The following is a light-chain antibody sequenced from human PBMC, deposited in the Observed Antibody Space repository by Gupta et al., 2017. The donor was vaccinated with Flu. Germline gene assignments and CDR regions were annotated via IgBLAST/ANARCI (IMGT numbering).Light chain of an antibody. CDR3: MQGEHWWT. CDR1: QRLGFDYGTSS. CDR2: DGT. J-gene: IGKJ2*01. Sequence: PVTLGQPASIYCRSTQRLGFDYGTSSMSWLRQRPVLSPRRLIYDGTNRDTGVQDRFSGSGAGYDCTLKSRRGENENVGVYFGMQGEHWWTFGQGTKLEIK. V-gene: IGKV2-30*01.